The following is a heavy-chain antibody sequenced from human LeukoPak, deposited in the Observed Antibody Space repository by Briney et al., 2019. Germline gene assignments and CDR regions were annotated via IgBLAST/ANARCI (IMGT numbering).Heavy chain of an antibody. CDR2: ISSSGSTI. CDR1: GFTFSDYY. J-gene: IGHJ4*02. D-gene: IGHD1-26*01. CDR3: AREVGSWYYFDY. Sequence: GGSLRLSCAASGFTFSDYYMSWIRQAPGKGLEWISYISSSGSTIYYAGSVKGRFTISRDNAKNSLYLQMNSLRAEDTAVYYCAREVGSWYYFDYWGQGTLVTVSS. V-gene: IGHV3-11*01.